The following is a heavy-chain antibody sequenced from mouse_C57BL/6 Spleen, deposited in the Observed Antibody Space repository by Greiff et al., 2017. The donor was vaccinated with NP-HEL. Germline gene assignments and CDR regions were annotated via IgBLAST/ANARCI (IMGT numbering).Heavy chain of an antibody. CDR1: GFTFSSYT. CDR3: ARPLYYSNPIAY. J-gene: IGHJ3*01. CDR2: ISGGGGNT. D-gene: IGHD2-5*01. Sequence: EVKLVESGGGLVKPGGSLKLSCAASGFTFSSYTMSWVRQTPEKRLEWVATISGGGGNTYYPDSVKGRFTISRDNAKNTLYLQMSSLRSEDTALYYCARPLYYSNPIAYWGQGTLVTVSA. V-gene: IGHV5-9*01.